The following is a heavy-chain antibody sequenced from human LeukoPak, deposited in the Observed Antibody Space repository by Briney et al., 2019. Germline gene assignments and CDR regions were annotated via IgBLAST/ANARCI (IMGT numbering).Heavy chain of an antibody. CDR1: GFTFDDYA. CDR2: ISWNSGSI. V-gene: IGHV3-9*01. Sequence: GRSLRLSCAASGFTFDDYAMHWVRQAPGKGLEWVSGISWNSGSIGYADSVKGRFTISRDNAKNSLYLQMNSLRAEDTASYYCAKGKLRFLEWLYFDYWGQGTLVTVSS. J-gene: IGHJ4*02. D-gene: IGHD3-3*01. CDR3: AKGKLRFLEWLYFDY.